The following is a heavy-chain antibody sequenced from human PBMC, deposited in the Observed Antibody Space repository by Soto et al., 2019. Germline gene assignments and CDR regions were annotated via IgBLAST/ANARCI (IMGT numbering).Heavy chain of an antibody. J-gene: IGHJ1*01. CDR2: ISTYNDDT. CDR1: GYTFSNYG. V-gene: IGHV1-18*01. Sequence: QVQLVQSGTEVKKPGASVKVSCKASGYTFSNYGLTWVRQAPGQGLEWMGWISTYNDDTNYAQNLQGRVTMTTDTSTSTAYMELRSLRSDDTAVYYCARSDTYDFWSGERYLQHWGQGTLVTVSS. D-gene: IGHD3-3*01. CDR3: ARSDTYDFWSGERYLQH.